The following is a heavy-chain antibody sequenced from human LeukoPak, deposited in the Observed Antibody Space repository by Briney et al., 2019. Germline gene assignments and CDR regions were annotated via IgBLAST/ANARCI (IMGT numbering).Heavy chain of an antibody. J-gene: IGHJ4*02. CDR1: GFTFSTHT. D-gene: IGHD4-23*01. V-gene: IGHV3-15*01. CDR3: TTSTTVVTGY. Sequence: GGSLRLSCADSGFTFSTHTMIWVRQAPGKGLEWVGRIKSKTDDGTTDYAAPVKGRFTISRDDLKNTLYLQMNSLKTEDTAVYYCTTSTTVVTGYWGQGTLVTVSS. CDR2: IKSKTDDGTT.